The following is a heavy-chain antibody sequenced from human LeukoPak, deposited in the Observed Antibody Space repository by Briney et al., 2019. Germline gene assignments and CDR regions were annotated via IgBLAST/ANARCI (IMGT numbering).Heavy chain of an antibody. CDR2: MNPNSGNT. CDR3: ARPRYDYVWGSYRYTGFDY. V-gene: IGHV1-8*01. D-gene: IGHD3-16*02. J-gene: IGHJ4*02. Sequence: ASVKVSCKASGYTFTSYEINWVRQATGQGLEWMGWMNPNSGNTDYAQKFQGRVTMTRDTSINTAYMELSSLRSEDTAVYYCARPRYDYVWGSYRYTGFDYWGQGTLVTVSS. CDR1: GYTFTSYE.